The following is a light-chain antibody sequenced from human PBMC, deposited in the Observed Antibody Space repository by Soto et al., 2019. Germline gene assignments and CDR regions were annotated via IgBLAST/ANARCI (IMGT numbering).Light chain of an antibody. J-gene: IGKJ1*01. CDR1: QSVSNN. CDR3: HQSNDWWT. CDR2: GAS. Sequence: EIVMKHSPATLSVSPGERATLSCRASQSVSNNLAWYQQKPGQAPRLLIYGASTRATGIPARFSGSGSGTEFTLTISSLQSEDFAVYYCHQSNDWWTFGQGTKVDNK. V-gene: IGKV3-15*01.